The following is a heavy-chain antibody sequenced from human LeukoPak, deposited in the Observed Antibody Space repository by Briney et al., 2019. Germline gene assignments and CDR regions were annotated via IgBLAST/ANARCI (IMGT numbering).Heavy chain of an antibody. D-gene: IGHD2-2*01. CDR3: ARAYCSSTSCFNL. Sequence: GASAKVSCKASGYTFTGYYIHWVRQAPGQGLEWMGWINPNTGGTNYAQKFQGRVTMTRDSSISTAYMELSRLRSDDTAVYYCARAYCSSTSCFNLWGPGTLVTVSS. CDR2: INPNTGGT. CDR1: GYTFTGYY. J-gene: IGHJ4*02. V-gene: IGHV1-2*02.